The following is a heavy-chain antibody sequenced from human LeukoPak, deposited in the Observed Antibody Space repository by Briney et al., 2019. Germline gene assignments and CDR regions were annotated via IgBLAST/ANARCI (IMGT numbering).Heavy chain of an antibody. D-gene: IGHD4-11*01. J-gene: IGHJ6*03. CDR3: ARVAQGATTENYYYYYMDV. CDR1: GFAFNSYT. Sequence: PGGSLRLSCAASGFAFNSYTIKWVRQAPGKGLEWVSAITSRGTHIYNADSVKGRFTIPRDNAENSAYLQMSSLRAEDTAVYYCARVAQGATTENYYYYYMDVWGKGTTVTVSS. V-gene: IGHV3-21*01. CDR2: ITSRGTHI.